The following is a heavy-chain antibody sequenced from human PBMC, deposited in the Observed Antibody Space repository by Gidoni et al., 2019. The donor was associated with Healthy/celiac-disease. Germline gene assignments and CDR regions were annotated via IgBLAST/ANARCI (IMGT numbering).Heavy chain of an antibody. CDR3: AKDIVATIEAYYYYGMDV. Sequence: EVQLLESGGGLVQPGGSLRLSCAASGFTFSSFAMSWVRQAPGKGLGWVSAIIGSGGSTYYADSVKGRFTISRDNSKNTLYLQMNSLRAEDTAVYYCAKDIVATIEAYYYYGMDVWGQGTTVTVSS. J-gene: IGHJ6*02. CDR2: IIGSGGST. D-gene: IGHD5-12*01. CDR1: GFTFSSFA. V-gene: IGHV3-23*01.